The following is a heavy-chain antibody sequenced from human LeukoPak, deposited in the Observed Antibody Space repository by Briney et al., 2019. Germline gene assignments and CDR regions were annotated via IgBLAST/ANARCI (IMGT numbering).Heavy chain of an antibody. D-gene: IGHD3-22*01. CDR1: GYTFTSYD. V-gene: IGHV1-8*01. Sequence: ASVKVSCKPSGYTFTSYDINWVRQGTGQGLEWMGWMNPNNGNTVYAQRFQGRVTMTRNTSISTAYMDLSSLRSEDTAVHYCARGYHDSSGYHFDYWGQGTLVTVSS. CDR2: MNPNNGNT. J-gene: IGHJ4*02. CDR3: ARGYHDSSGYHFDY.